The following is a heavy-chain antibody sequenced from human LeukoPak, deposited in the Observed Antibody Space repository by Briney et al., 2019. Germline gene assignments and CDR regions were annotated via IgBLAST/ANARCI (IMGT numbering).Heavy chain of an antibody. Sequence: SETLSLTCTVSGGSISSYYWSWIRQPPGKGLEWIGYIYYSGSTNYNPSLQSRVTISVDTSKNQFSLKLSSVTAADTAVYYCARDAGSPPPLYYYYGMDVWGQGTTVTVSS. CDR3: ARDAGSPPPLYYYYGMDV. CDR1: GGSISSYY. CDR2: IYYSGST. V-gene: IGHV4-59*01. J-gene: IGHJ6*02. D-gene: IGHD1-26*01.